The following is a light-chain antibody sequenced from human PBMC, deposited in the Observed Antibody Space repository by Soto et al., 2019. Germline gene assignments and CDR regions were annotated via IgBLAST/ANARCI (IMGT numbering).Light chain of an antibody. CDR3: SSYTSSSTPV. CDR2: DVS. Sequence: QSVLTQPASVSGSPGQSITISCTGTSSDVGGYNYVSWYQQHPGKAPKLMIYDVSNRPSGVSNRFSGSESGNTASLTISGLQAEDEADYYCSSYTSSSTPVFGTGTKLTVL. V-gene: IGLV2-14*01. J-gene: IGLJ1*01. CDR1: SSDVGGYNY.